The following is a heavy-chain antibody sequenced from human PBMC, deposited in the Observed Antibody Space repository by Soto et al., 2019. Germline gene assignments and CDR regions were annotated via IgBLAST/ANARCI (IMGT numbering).Heavy chain of an antibody. CDR1: GDSVSSNSAA. Sequence: QVQLQQSGPGLVKPSQTLSLTCAISGDSVSSNSAAWNWIRQSPSRGLEWLGRTYYRSKWYNDYAVSVKSRITINPDTSKNQFSLQLNSVTPEDTAVYYCARSTPLVRGGQNNWFDPWGQGTLVTVSS. CDR3: ARSTPLVRGGQNNWFDP. D-gene: IGHD3-10*01. V-gene: IGHV6-1*01. J-gene: IGHJ5*02. CDR2: TYYRSKWYN.